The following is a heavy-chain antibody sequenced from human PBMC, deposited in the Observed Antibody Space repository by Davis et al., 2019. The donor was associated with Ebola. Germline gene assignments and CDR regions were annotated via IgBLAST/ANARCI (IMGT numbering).Heavy chain of an antibody. Sequence: MPSETLSLTCTVSGGSISSSSYYWGWIRQPPGKGLEWIGEIYHSGTTNYNPSLKSRVTISVDKSKNQFSLKLSSVTAADTAVYYCARSLLRFLEGPDTWGQGTLVTVSS. V-gene: IGHV4-39*07. CDR2: IYHSGTT. CDR1: GGSISSSSYY. J-gene: IGHJ5*02. D-gene: IGHD3-3*01. CDR3: ARSLLRFLEGPDT.